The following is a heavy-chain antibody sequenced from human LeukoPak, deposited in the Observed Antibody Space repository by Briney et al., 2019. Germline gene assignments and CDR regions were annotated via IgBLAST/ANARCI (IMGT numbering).Heavy chain of an antibody. CDR3: ARGSFYVMSPRSM. Sequence: PSQTLSLTCALSGGSIRSGGYCWGWIRQPPGKGLEFIVYIYHTGSTNYNPSLKSRVAISVYRSKNPFSLKLTSVTAADTAVYYCARGSFYVMSPRSMWGRGTIVSVSS. CDR2: IYHTGST. CDR1: GGSIRSGGYC. V-gene: IGHV4-30-2*01. J-gene: IGHJ3*02. D-gene: IGHD2/OR15-2a*01.